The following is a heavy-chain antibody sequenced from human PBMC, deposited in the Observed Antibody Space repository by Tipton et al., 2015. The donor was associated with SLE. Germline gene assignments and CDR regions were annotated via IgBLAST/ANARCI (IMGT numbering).Heavy chain of an antibody. CDR3: AKECSGNFLAEV. D-gene: IGHD3-10*02. Sequence: SLRLSCDTSGFAFNFYGIHWVRQAPGKGLEWVALIRFNGDNRYYAESVKGRFTFSRDSLKNTLYLQINNVRREDTGTYYCAKECSGNFLAEVGGQGPLVTFSS. V-gene: IGHV3-30*02. CDR2: IRFNGDNR. J-gene: IGHJ4*02. CDR1: GFAFNFYG.